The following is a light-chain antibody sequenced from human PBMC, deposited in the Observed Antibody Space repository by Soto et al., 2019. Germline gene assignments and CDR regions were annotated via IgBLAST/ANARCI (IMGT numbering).Light chain of an antibody. CDR1: SSDIGAYNF. Sequence: QSVLTQPASVSASPGQSITISCTGSSSDIGAYNFVSWYQQSPGKAPKLIIYEVTNRPSGISNRFSGSKSGNTASLTISGLQAEDEADYHCSSFAGTSTLVFGGGTKLTVL. CDR3: SSFAGTSTLV. J-gene: IGLJ2*01. CDR2: EVT. V-gene: IGLV2-14*01.